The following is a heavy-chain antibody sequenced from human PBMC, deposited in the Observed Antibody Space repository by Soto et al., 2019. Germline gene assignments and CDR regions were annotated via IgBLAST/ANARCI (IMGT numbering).Heavy chain of an antibody. CDR3: ARDRQGIVHLWPLRY. Sequence: QVQLVQSGAEVKKPGASVKVSCKASGYTFTSYGISWVRQAPGQGLEWMGWISAYNGNTNYAQKLQGRATMTTDTSTSTAYMELRSLRSDDTAVYYCARDRQGIVHLWPLRYWGQGTLVTVSS. CDR2: ISAYNGNT. D-gene: IGHD5-18*01. J-gene: IGHJ4*02. V-gene: IGHV1-18*01. CDR1: GYTFTSYG.